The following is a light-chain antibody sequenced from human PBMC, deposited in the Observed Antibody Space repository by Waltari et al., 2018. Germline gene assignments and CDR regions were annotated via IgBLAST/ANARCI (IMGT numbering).Light chain of an antibody. CDR1: SSDVGSYNL. Sequence: SVSGSPGQSITISCTGTSSDVGSYNLVSWYQQHPGKAPKLMIYEGSKRPSGVSNRFSGSKSGNTASLTISGLQAEDEADYYCCSYAGSSTVVFGGGTKLTVL. CDR3: CSYAGSSTVV. J-gene: IGLJ2*01. V-gene: IGLV2-23*01. CDR2: EGS.